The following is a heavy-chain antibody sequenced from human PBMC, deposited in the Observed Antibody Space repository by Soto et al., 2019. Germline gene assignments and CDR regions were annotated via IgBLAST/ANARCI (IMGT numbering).Heavy chain of an antibody. CDR2: INPNSGGT. Sequence: TFTGYYMHWVRQAPGQGLEWMGWINPNSGGTNYAQKFQGWVTMTRDTSISTAYMELSRLRSDDTAVYYCARGGGTGTTVPGAFDIWGQGTMVTVSS. J-gene: IGHJ3*02. CDR3: ARGGGTGTTVPGAFDI. CDR1: TFTGYY. V-gene: IGHV1-2*04. D-gene: IGHD1-1*01.